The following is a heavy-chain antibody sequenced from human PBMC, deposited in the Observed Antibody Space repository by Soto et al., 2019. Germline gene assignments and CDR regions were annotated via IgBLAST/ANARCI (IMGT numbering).Heavy chain of an antibody. Sequence: TGGSLRLSCAASGFTFSSYSMNWVRQAPGKGLEWVSSISSSSSYIYYADSVKGRFTISRDNAKNSLYLQMNSLRAEDTAVYYCARHPYYDILTGYSYYFDYWGQGTLVTVSS. CDR1: GFTFSSYS. D-gene: IGHD3-9*01. CDR3: ARHPYYDILTGYSYYFDY. J-gene: IGHJ4*02. CDR2: ISSSSSYI. V-gene: IGHV3-21*01.